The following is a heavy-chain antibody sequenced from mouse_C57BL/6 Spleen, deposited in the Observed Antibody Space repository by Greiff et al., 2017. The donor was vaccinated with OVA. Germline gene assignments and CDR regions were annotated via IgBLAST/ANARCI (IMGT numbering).Heavy chain of an antibody. CDR1: GYAFSSSW. V-gene: IGHV1-82*01. Sequence: VQLQESGPELVKPGASVKISCKASGYAFSSSWMNWVKQRPGKGLEWIGRIYPGDGDTNYNGKFKGKATLTADKSSSTAYMQLSSLTSEDSAVYFCARKDYYGSTFDNWGQGTTLTVSS. CDR3: ARKDYYGSTFDN. J-gene: IGHJ2*01. CDR2: IYPGDGDT. D-gene: IGHD1-1*01.